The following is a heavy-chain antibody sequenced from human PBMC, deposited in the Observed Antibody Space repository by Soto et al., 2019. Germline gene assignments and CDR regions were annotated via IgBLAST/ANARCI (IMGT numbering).Heavy chain of an antibody. V-gene: IGHV4-4*02. Sequence: SETLSLTCAVSGDSFSSNNWWSWVRQPPGKGLEWIGEIYHTGTTNYNPSLESRVTISLDKSKKQFSLMLSSVTAADTAVYYCARGFSGYCSGGSCSSFDYWGQGILVTVSS. CDR3: ARGFSGYCSGGSCSSFDY. D-gene: IGHD2-15*01. J-gene: IGHJ4*02. CDR2: IYHTGTT. CDR1: GDSFSSNNW.